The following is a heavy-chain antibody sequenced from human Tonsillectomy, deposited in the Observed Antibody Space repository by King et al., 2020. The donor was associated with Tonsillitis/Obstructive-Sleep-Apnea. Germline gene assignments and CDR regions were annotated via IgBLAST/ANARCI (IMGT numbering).Heavy chain of an antibody. CDR1: GGSFSGYY. CDR3: ARVYCSNTTCYPYYFYMDV. D-gene: IGHD2-2*01. CDR2: INHSGST. Sequence: VQLQQWGAGLLKPSKTLSLTCAIYGGSFSGYYWSWIRQPPGKGLEWIGEINHSGSTNYNPSLKSRVTISVDTSKNQFSVRLSSVTAADTAVYYCARVYCSNTTCYPYYFYMDVWGKGTTLTVSS. J-gene: IGHJ6*03. V-gene: IGHV4-34*01.